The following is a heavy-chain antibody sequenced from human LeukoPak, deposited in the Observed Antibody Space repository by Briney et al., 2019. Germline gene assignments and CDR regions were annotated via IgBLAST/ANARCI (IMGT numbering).Heavy chain of an antibody. CDR1: GGSVSSGSYY. D-gene: IGHD1-26*01. Sequence: NPSETLSLTCTVSGGSVSSGSYYWSWIRQPPGKGLEWIGYIYYSGSTNYNPSLKGRVTISVDTSRNQFSLKLSSVTAADTAVYYCARDTPTYFDYWGQGTLVSVSS. CDR3: ARDTPTYFDY. V-gene: IGHV4-61*01. J-gene: IGHJ4*02. CDR2: IYYSGST.